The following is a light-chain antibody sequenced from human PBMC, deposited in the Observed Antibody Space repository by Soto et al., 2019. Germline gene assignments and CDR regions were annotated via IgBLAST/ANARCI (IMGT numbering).Light chain of an antibody. V-gene: IGKV1-5*01. CDR1: QSMSSW. J-gene: IGKJ2*01. CDR2: DAS. CDR3: QQYNSYSPRYT. Sequence: DIQMTQSASTLSASVGDRVTITCRASQSMSSWLAWYQQKPGKAPKLLIYDASSLESGVPSRFSGSGSGTEFTLTISSLQPDDFATYYCQQYNSYSPRYTFGQGTKLEIK.